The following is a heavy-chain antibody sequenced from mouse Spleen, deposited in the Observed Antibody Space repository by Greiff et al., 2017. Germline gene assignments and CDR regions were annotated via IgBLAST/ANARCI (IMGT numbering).Heavy chain of an antibody. CDR1: GYTFTDYA. CDR2: ISIYYDNT. D-gene: IGHD2-10*02. V-gene: IGHV1-67*01. CDR3: ARSEYGNSYWYFDV. J-gene: IGHJ1*01. Sequence: QVQLKESGPELVRPGESVKISCKGSGYTFTDYAMHWVKQSHAKSLEWIGVISIYYDNTNYNQKFKGKATMTVDKSSSTAYMELARLTSEDSAIYYCARSEYGNSYWYFDVWGAGTTVTVSS.